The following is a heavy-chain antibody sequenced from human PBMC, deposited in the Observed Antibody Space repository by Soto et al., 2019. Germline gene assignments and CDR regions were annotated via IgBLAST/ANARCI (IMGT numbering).Heavy chain of an antibody. D-gene: IGHD6-19*01. Sequence: SLKDSWKASGYTFASYSMHCVRQSPEQALEWMGWITPFNGNTNYAQKFQDRVTITRDRSMSTAYMELSSLRSEDTAMYYCASSPGYSSGPGFAPWGQGTLVPVSS. V-gene: IGHV1-45*02. CDR2: ITPFNGNT. CDR1: GYTFASYS. CDR3: ASSPGYSSGPGFAP. J-gene: IGHJ5*02.